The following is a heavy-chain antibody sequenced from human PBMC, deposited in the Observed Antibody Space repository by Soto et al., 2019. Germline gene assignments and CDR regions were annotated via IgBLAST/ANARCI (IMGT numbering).Heavy chain of an antibody. V-gene: IGHV4-30-2*01. CDR1: GGSISSGGYS. Sequence: QLQLQESGLGLVKPSQTLSLTCAVSGGSISSGGYSWSWIRQPPGKGLEWIGYIYHSGSTYYNPSLKSRVTISVDRSKNQFSLKLSSVTAADTAVYYCARDSSGYYYYFEYWGQGTLVTVSS. J-gene: IGHJ4*02. CDR3: ARDSSGYYYYFEY. D-gene: IGHD3-22*01. CDR2: IYHSGST.